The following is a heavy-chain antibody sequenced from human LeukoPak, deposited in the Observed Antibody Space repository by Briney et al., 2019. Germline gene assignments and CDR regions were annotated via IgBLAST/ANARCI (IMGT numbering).Heavy chain of an antibody. D-gene: IGHD3-10*02. CDR2: IYYSGST. J-gene: IGHJ4*02. Sequence: PSETLSLTCTVSGGSISRSSYYWGWIRQPPGKGLEWIGSIYYSGSTYYNPSLKSRVTISVDTSKNQFSLKLSSVTAADTAVYYCVSGSTFGELFSYWGQGTLVTVSS. CDR3: VSGSTFGELFSY. V-gene: IGHV4-39*07. CDR1: GGSISRSSYY.